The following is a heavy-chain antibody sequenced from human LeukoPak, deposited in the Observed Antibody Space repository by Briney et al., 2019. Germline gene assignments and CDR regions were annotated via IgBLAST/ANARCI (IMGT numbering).Heavy chain of an antibody. V-gene: IGHV3-23*01. CDR1: GFTFSSYA. D-gene: IGHD3-22*01. CDR3: AKDRGHYYTYDY. Sequence: GGSLRLSCAASGFTFSSYAMSWVRQAPGKGLEWVSVISGSGGSTYYADSVKGRFTISRDNSKNTLSLQMHSLRAEDTAVYYCAKDRGHYYTYDYWGQGTPVTVSS. J-gene: IGHJ4*02. CDR2: ISGSGGST.